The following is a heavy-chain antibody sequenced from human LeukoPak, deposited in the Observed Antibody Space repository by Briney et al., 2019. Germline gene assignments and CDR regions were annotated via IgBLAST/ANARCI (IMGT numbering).Heavy chain of an antibody. J-gene: IGHJ4*02. CDR2: ISGSGGST. D-gene: IGHD3-22*01. CDR1: GFTFSNAW. Sequence: GGSLRLSCAASGFTFSNAWMSWVRQAPGKGLEWVPAISGSGGSTYYADSVKGRFTISRDNSKNTLYLQMNSLRAEDTAVYYCAKALSGYYSKYYFDYWGQGTLVTVSS. CDR3: AKALSGYYSKYYFDY. V-gene: IGHV3-23*01.